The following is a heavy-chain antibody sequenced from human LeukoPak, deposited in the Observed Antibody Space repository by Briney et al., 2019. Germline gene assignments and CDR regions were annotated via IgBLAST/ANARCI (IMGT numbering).Heavy chain of an antibody. V-gene: IGHV3-30-3*01. CDR3: ARDHRGVRDYFDY. J-gene: IGHJ4*02. Sequence: GRSLRLSCAASGFTFSSYAMHWVRQAPGKGLEWVAVISCDGSNKYYADSVKGRFTISRDNSKNTLYLQMNSLRAEDTAVYYCARDHRGVRDYFDYWGQGTLVTVSS. CDR1: GFTFSSYA. D-gene: IGHD3-10*01. CDR2: ISCDGSNK.